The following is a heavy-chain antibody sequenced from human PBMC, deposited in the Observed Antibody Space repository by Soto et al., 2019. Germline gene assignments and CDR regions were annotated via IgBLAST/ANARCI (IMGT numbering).Heavy chain of an antibody. Sequence: PSGTLSLTCAVYGGSFSGYYWSWIRQPPGKGLEWIGEINHSGSTNYNPSLKSRVTISVDTSKNQFSLKLSSVTAADTAVYYCARTGTGGGSPLIYYYYGMDVWGQGTTVTVSS. CDR2: INHSGST. CDR3: ARTGTGGGSPLIYYYYGMDV. J-gene: IGHJ6*02. D-gene: IGHD1-26*01. V-gene: IGHV4-34*01. CDR1: GGSFSGYY.